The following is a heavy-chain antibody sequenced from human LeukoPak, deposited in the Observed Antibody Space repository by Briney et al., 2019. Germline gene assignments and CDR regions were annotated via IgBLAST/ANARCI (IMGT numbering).Heavy chain of an antibody. V-gene: IGHV3-23*01. CDR2: ITSSGGST. J-gene: IGHJ4*02. CDR3: AKDDLYGKFDY. D-gene: IGHD4-17*01. CDR1: GFSFSTYG. Sequence: PGVSLRLSCAASGFSFSTYGMSWVRQAPGKGLEWVSAITSSGGSTYYADSVKGRFTISRDNSKHTMYLQMNSLRAEDTAVYYCAKDDLYGKFDYWGQGTLATVSS.